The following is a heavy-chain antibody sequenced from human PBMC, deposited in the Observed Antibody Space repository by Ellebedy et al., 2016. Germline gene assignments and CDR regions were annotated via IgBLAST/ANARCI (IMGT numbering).Heavy chain of an antibody. Sequence: GGSLRLSCAASGFTFSAYSMNWVRQAPGKGLECISYISTDGTTISYADSVKGRFISSRDNAKNSLYLQMNSLRTEDTAVYYCARDHSLRGVPHDFWGQGTLVTVSS. CDR1: GFTFSAYS. V-gene: IGHV3-48*04. J-gene: IGHJ4*02. CDR3: ARDHSLRGVPHDF. D-gene: IGHD2-21*01. CDR2: ISTDGTTI.